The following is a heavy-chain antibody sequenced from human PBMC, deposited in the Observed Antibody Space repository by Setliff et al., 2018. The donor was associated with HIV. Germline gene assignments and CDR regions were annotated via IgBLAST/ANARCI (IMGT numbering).Heavy chain of an antibody. Sequence: PGESLKISCKASGYFFLNSWIGWVRQVPGKGLEWVAIIYPGDSEVRYSPSFEGHVTFSVDTSISTAYLQWNSLNASDTAIYYCARHDYSDSRGYFDSWGQGTLVTVSS. D-gene: IGHD3-22*01. J-gene: IGHJ4*02. CDR3: ARHDYSDSRGYFDS. CDR1: GYFFLNSW. V-gene: IGHV5-51*03. CDR2: IYPGDSEV.